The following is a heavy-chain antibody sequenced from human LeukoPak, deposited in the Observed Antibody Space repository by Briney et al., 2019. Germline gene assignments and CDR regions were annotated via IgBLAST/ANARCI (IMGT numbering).Heavy chain of an antibody. Sequence: PSETLSLTCTVSGYPISSGYYWGWIRQPPGKGLEWIGSIFHSGNTYYNSSLKSRVTISVDTSKNQFSLKLSSVTAADTAVYYCARDTLLFDYWGQGTLVTVSS. J-gene: IGHJ4*02. CDR3: ARDTLLFDY. CDR2: IFHSGNT. CDR1: GYPISSGYY. V-gene: IGHV4-38-2*02.